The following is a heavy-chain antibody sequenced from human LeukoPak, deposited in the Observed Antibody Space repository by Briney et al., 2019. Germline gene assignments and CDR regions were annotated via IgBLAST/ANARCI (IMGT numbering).Heavy chain of an antibody. D-gene: IGHD2-2*01. CDR1: GYTFSDYA. CDR3: ARGSTSDWPLDH. Sequence: ASVKVSCTASGYTFSDYAMHWVRQAPGQRFEWMGSIDAGNGDTRYSQKFQGRVTITRDTSASTAYIELRSLRSEDTAMYYCARGSTSDWPLDHWGQETLVTISS. CDR2: IDAGNGDT. V-gene: IGHV1-3*01. J-gene: IGHJ4*02.